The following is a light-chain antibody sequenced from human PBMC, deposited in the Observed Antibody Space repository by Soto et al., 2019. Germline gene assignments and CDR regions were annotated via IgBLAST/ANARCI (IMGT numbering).Light chain of an antibody. J-gene: IGKJ1*01. CDR2: KAS. Sequence: DIQMTQSPSTLSASVGDRVTISCRASQTISTWLAWYQQKPGKAPNLLIYKASSLESGVPSRFSGSGSGTEFTLTISSLQSEDFTVYYCQQYNKWPLTFGQGTKVDIK. CDR3: QQYNKWPLT. CDR1: QTISTW. V-gene: IGKV1-5*03.